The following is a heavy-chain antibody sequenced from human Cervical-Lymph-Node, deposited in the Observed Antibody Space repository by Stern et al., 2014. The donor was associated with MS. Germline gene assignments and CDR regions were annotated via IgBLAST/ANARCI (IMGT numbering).Heavy chain of an antibody. CDR2: INPNSGGS. J-gene: IGHJ5*02. Sequence: QVQLVQSGAEVKKPGASVKVSCKASGYTFSDYYVHWVRQAPGQGLEWMGWINPNSGGSRCAQKFQDRVTMTRDTSINTAYMEISSLESDDTAVYYCARDPYCSSASCYWFDPWGQGTLVTVSS. CDR1: GYTFSDYY. D-gene: IGHD2-2*01. V-gene: IGHV1-2*02. CDR3: ARDPYCSSASCYWFDP.